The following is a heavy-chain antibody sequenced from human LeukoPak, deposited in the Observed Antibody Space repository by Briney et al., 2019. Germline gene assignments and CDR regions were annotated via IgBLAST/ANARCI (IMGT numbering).Heavy chain of an antibody. CDR1: GGSISSYY. D-gene: IGHD3-3*01. V-gene: IGHV4-59*08. CDR2: IYYSGST. CDR3: ARGPIFGVVIIATDAFDI. J-gene: IGHJ3*02. Sequence: PSETLSLTCTVSGGSISSYYWSWIRQPPGKGLEWIGYIYYSGSTNYNPSLKSRVTISVDTSKNQFSLKLSSVTAADTAVYYCARGPIFGVVIIATDAFDIWGQGTMVTVSS.